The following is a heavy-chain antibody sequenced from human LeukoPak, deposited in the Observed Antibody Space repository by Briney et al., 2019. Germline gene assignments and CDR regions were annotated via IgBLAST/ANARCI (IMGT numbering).Heavy chain of an antibody. CDR1: GFTFTYAW. CDR3: ARGAGDDTSGSRMKGAFDY. CDR2: IYSGGTT. D-gene: IGHD3-22*01. Sequence: PGGSLRLSCAASGFTFTYAWMSWVRQAPGKGLEWVSVIYSGGTTYYADSVKGRFTISRHIPRNTLYLQMNSLRAEDTAVYYCARGAGDDTSGSRMKGAFDYWGQGTLVTVSS. J-gene: IGHJ4*02. V-gene: IGHV3-53*04.